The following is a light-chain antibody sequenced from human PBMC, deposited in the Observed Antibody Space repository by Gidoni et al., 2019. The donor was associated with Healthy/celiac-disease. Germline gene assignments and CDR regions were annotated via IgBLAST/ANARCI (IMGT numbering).Light chain of an antibody. CDR3: QQSYSTPGT. J-gene: IGKJ2*01. CDR2: AAS. CDR1: QSISSY. Sequence: DIQMTQSPSSLSASVGDRVNITCRASQSISSYVNWYQQKPGKAPKLLIYAASSLQSGVPSRFSGSGSGTDFTLTISSLQPEDFATYYCQQSYSTPGTFGQGTKLEIK. V-gene: IGKV1-39*01.